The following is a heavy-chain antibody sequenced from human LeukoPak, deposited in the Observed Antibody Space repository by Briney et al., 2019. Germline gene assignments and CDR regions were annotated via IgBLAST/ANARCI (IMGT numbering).Heavy chain of an antibody. V-gene: IGHV3-33*06. CDR1: GFTFSSYG. CDR3: AKDLGSSFEYVWGINRYSPSFDY. CDR2: IWYDGSNK. Sequence: PGGSLRLSCAASGFTFSSYGMHWVRQAPGKGLEWVAVIWYDGSNKYYADSVKGRFTISRDNSKNTLYLQMNSLRAEDTAVYYCAKDLGSSFEYVWGINRYSPSFDYWGQGTLVTVSS. D-gene: IGHD3-16*02. J-gene: IGHJ4*02.